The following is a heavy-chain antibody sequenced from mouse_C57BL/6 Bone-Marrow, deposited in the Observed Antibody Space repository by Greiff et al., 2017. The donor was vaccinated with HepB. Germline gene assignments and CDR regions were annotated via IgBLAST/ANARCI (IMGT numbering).Heavy chain of an antibody. CDR3: ARRGLYFDY. Sequence: VQLQQPGAELVRPGTSVKLSCKASGYTFTSYWLHWVKQRPGQGLEWIGVIDPSDSYTNYNQKFKGKATLTVDTSSSTAYMQLSSLTSEDSAVYYCARRGLYFDYWGQGTTLTVSS. D-gene: IGHD3-3*01. CDR2: IDPSDSYT. CDR1: GYTFTSYW. J-gene: IGHJ2*01. V-gene: IGHV1-59*01.